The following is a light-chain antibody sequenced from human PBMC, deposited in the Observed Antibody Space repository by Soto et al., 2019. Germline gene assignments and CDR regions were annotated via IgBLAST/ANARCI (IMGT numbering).Light chain of an antibody. CDR2: AAS. CDR1: QGISNY. V-gene: IGKV1-8*01. Sequence: AIRMTQSPSSFSASTGDRVTITCRASQGISNYLAWYQQKPGKAPNLLIYAASTLQSGVPSRFSGSGSGTDFTLTISSLQSEDFPTYYYQQYYSYPPIFGQRTKLEIK. J-gene: IGKJ2*01. CDR3: QQYYSYPPI.